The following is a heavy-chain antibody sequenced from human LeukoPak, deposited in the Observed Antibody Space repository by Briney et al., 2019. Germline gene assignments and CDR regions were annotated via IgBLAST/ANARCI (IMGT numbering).Heavy chain of an antibody. CDR1: GGSFSGYY. D-gene: IGHD4-17*01. Sequence: SETLSLTCAVYGGSFSGYYWSWIRQPPGKGLEWIGEINHSGSTNYNPSLKSRVTISVDTSKNQFSLKLSSVTAADTAVYYCARDRGYGDYVSDYWGQGTLVTVSS. CDR2: INHSGST. CDR3: ARDRGYGDYVSDY. J-gene: IGHJ4*02. V-gene: IGHV4-34*01.